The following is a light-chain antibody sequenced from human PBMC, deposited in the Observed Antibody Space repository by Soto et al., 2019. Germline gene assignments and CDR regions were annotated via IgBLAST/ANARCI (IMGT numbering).Light chain of an antibody. J-gene: IGKJ4*01. V-gene: IGKV3-11*01. CDR3: QQRSNWPLT. CDR2: DAS. Sequence: EIVLTQSPATLSLSPGERATLSCRASQSVSSYLAWYQQKPGQAPRLLIYDASNRATGIPARFSCSGSATDFTLTISSLEPEDCAVYYCQQRSNWPLTFGGGTTVGIK. CDR1: QSVSSY.